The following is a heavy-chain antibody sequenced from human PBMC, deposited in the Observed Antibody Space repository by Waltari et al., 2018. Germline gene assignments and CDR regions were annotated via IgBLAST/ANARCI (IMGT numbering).Heavy chain of an antibody. J-gene: IGHJ5*02. Sequence: QVQVQQWGAGLVKPSETLSLTCAVHGGSFSGYDWSCLRQPPGKALEWFGEIDHSGVTNYNPSLTSRATISVDTSRNQLSLKLTSVTAADTAIYYCALSRYGLASPKFDPWGQGTLVTVSS. D-gene: IGHD4-17*01. CDR1: GGSFSGYD. V-gene: IGHV4-34*02. CDR2: IDHSGVT. CDR3: ALSRYGLASPKFDP.